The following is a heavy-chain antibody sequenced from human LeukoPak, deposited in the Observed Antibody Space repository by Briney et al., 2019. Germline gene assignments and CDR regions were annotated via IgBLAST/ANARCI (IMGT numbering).Heavy chain of an antibody. CDR2: ISGSGGRT. J-gene: IGHJ6*02. D-gene: IGHD2-2*01. CDR1: GFTFSSYA. Sequence: GGSLRLSCAASGFTFSSYAMSWVRQTPGKGLEWVPSISGSGGRTYYADSVEGRFTISRDNSGNTLYLQMSSLRAEDTAVYYCAKDSSTTNYYYGLDVWGQGTTVTVSS. V-gene: IGHV3-23*01. CDR3: AKDSSTTNYYYGLDV.